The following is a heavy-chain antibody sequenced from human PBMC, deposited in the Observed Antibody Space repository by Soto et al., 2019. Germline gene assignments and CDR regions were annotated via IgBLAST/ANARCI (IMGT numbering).Heavy chain of an antibody. Sequence: SETLSLTCTVSGGSISSYYWSWIRHRPGKGLEWIGYIYYSGSTNYNPSLKSRVTISVDTSKNQFSLKLSSVPAADTAVYYCARDRGDGYNWEGYFYYGMDFWGQGTTVTVSS. V-gene: IGHV4-59*01. CDR1: GGSISSYY. CDR3: ARDRGDGYNWEGYFYYGMDF. CDR2: IYYSGST. J-gene: IGHJ6*02. D-gene: IGHD5-12*01.